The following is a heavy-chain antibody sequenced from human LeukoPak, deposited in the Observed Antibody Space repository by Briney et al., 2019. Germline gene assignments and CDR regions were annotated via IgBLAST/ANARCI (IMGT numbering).Heavy chain of an antibody. V-gene: IGHV4-38-2*02. D-gene: IGHD6-13*01. J-gene: IGHJ4*01. CDR1: GYSISSGYY. CDR3: AVEQLTKKPLFDY. CDR2: IYHSGST. Sequence: SETLSLTCTVSGYSISSGYYWGWIRQPPGKGLEWIGSIYHSGSTYYNPSLKSRVTISVDTSKNQFSLKLSSVTAADTAVYYCAVEQLTKKPLFDYWGQEPWSPSPQ.